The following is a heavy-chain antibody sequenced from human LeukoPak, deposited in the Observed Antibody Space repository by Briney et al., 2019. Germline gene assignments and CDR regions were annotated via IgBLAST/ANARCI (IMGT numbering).Heavy chain of an antibody. Sequence: PGGSLRLSCAASGFTVSSIYMSWVRQAPGKGLEWVSVIYSGGSTYYADSVKGRFTISRDNAKNSLYLQMNSLRAEDTAVYYCARDLGLSYGQFDYWGQGTLVTVSS. J-gene: IGHJ4*02. CDR3: ARDLGLSYGQFDY. CDR1: GFTVSSIY. V-gene: IGHV3-53*01. D-gene: IGHD3-16*01. CDR2: IYSGGST.